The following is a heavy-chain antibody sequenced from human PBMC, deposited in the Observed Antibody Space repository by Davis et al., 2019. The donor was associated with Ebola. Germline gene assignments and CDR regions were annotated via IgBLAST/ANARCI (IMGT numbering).Heavy chain of an antibody. V-gene: IGHV4-59*08. CDR1: GGSISSYY. CDR2: IYYSGST. CDR3: ARLDYGDYLGYGMDV. Sequence: SETLSLTCTVPGGSISSYYWSWIRQPPGKGLEWIGYIYYSGSTNYNPSLKSRVTISVDTSKNQFSLKLSSVTAADTAVYYCARLDYGDYLGYGMDVWGQGTTVTVSS. J-gene: IGHJ6*02. D-gene: IGHD4-17*01.